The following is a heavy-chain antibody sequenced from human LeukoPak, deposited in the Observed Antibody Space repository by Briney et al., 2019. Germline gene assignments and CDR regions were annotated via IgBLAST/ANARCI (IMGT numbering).Heavy chain of an antibody. V-gene: IGHV4-39*07. CDR2: IYYSGST. D-gene: IGHD6-19*01. CDR3: ARATAVAQGGGLVY. Sequence: SETLSLTCTASGGSISSSTYYWDWIRQPPGKGLEWIGSIYYSGSTYYNPSLKSRVTISVDTSKNQFSLKLSSVTAADTAVYYCARATAVAQGGGLVYWGQGTLVTVSS. CDR1: GGSISSSTYY. J-gene: IGHJ4*02.